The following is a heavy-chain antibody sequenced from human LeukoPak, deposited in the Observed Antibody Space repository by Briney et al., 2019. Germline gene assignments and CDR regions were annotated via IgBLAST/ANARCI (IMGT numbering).Heavy chain of an antibody. J-gene: IGHJ3*02. Sequence: GGSLRLSCAASGITFSTYWMSWVRQAPGKGLEWVANIRQDGNEKNYVGSVKGRFTISRDNAKNPLYLQMNSLRAEDTAVYYCAAGNTFDIWGQGTMVTVSS. CDR1: GITFSTYW. CDR3: AAGNTFDI. V-gene: IGHV3-7*01. CDR2: IRQDGNEK. D-gene: IGHD1-14*01.